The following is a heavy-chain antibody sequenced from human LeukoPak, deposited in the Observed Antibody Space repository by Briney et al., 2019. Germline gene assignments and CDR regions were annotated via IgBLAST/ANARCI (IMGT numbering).Heavy chain of an antibody. CDR3: AQTNDYGDYVDY. V-gene: IGHV3-23*01. J-gene: IGHJ4*02. CDR2: ISGSGGST. Sequence: GGSLRLSCAASGFTFSSYAMSWVRQAPGKGLEWVSAISGSGGSTYYADSVKGRFTISRDNSKNTLYLQMNSLRAEDTAVYYCAQTNDYGDYVDYWGQGTLVTVSS. D-gene: IGHD4-17*01. CDR1: GFTFSSYA.